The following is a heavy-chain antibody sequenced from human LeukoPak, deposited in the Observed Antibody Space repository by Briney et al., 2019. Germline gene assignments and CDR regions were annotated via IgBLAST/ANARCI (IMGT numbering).Heavy chain of an antibody. J-gene: IGHJ6*02. D-gene: IGHD3-22*01. CDR3: AADSSGYPGGYYYGMDV. V-gene: IGHV4-59*08. Sequence: SETLSLTCAVYGGSFSGYYWSWIRQPPGKGLEWIGYIYYSGSTNYNPSLKSRVTISVDTSKNQFSLKLSSVTAADTAVYYCAADSSGYPGGYYYGMDVWGQGTTVTVSS. CDR2: IYYSGST. CDR1: GGSFSGYY.